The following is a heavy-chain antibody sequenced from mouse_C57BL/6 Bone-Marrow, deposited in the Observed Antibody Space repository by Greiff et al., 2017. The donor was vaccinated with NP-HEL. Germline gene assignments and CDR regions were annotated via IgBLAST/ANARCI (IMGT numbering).Heavy chain of an antibody. Sequence: QVQLQQPGAELVRPGSSVKLSCKASGYTFTSYWMDWVKQRPGQGLEWIGNIYPSDSETHYNQKFKGKATLTVDKSSSTAYMQLSSLTSEDSAVYYCARGNYGSPIAYWGQGTLVTVSA. CDR3: ARGNYGSPIAY. D-gene: IGHD1-1*01. CDR2: IYPSDSET. J-gene: IGHJ3*01. CDR1: GYTFTSYW. V-gene: IGHV1-61*01.